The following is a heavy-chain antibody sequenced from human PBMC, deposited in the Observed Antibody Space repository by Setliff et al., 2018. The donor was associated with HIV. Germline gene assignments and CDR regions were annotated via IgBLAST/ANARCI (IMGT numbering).Heavy chain of an antibody. CDR3: ARAYNVYDYRFDSSGYDY. J-gene: IGHJ4*02. CDR1: GFIFGDYA. Sequence: GGSLRLSCTASGFIFGDYAMNWVRQAPGKGLEWLSYISSSGSTIYYADSVKGRFTVSRDNAKNSLYLQMNSLKAEDTAVYYCARAYNVYDYRFDSSGYDYWGQGTLVTVSS. D-gene: IGHD3-22*01. V-gene: IGHV3-48*03. CDR2: ISSSGSTI.